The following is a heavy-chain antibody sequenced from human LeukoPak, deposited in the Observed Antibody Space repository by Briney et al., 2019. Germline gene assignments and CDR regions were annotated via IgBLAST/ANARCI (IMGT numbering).Heavy chain of an antibody. CDR1: GITFSSYG. J-gene: IGHJ4*02. CDR2: ISSTGGTT. CDR3: ASSNVWWLQFDY. Sequence: GGTLRLSCAASGITFSSYGMSWARQAPGKGLEWVSSISSTGGTTYYADSVRGRFTISRDNSKNTLYLQMNSLRAEDTAIYYCASSNVWWLQFDYWGQGTLVTVSS. V-gene: IGHV3-23*01. D-gene: IGHD5-12*01.